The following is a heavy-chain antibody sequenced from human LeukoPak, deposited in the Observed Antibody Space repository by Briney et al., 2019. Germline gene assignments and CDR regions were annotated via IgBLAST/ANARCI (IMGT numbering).Heavy chain of an antibody. CDR3: VSFYETY. J-gene: IGHJ4*02. D-gene: IGHD2/OR15-2a*01. CDR1: GNYW. Sequence: GGSLRLSCAASGNYWRHWVRQSPGKGLVWVSHINSDGSWTSYADSVKGRFTISKDNAKNTVYLQMNSLRAEDTAVYYCVSFYETYWGRGTLVTVSS. CDR2: INSDGSWT. V-gene: IGHV3-74*01.